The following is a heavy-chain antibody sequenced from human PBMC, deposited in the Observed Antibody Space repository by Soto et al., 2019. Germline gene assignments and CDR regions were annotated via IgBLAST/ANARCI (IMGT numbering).Heavy chain of an antibody. J-gene: IGHJ4*02. CDR2: VSTNDDRT. CDR1: GYIFTAYG. V-gene: IGHV1-18*01. Sequence: ASVKVSCKTSGYIFTAYGLAWLRQAPGQRPEWMGWVSTNDDRTNYAQKFQGRVTMTTDRSTTTTSMELRSLRPDDTAVYYCARELNTESSAYYSFAFWGQGTLGTVFS. D-gene: IGHD3-22*01. CDR3: ARELNTESSAYYSFAF.